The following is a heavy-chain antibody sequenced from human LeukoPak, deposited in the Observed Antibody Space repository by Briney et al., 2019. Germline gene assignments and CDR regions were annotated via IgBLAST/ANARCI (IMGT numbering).Heavy chain of an antibody. CDR3: SKGGGSWFGP. D-gene: IGHD1-26*01. J-gene: IGHJ5*02. V-gene: IGHV3-23*01. CDR2: VPGTGATTI. Sequence: PGGSLRLSCAASGFTFSSYWMSWVRQAPGKGLEWVATVPGTGATTIFYADSVKGRFTISRDNSKNTLYLQMNSLGADDTAVYYCSKGGGSWFGPWGQGTLVTVSS. CDR1: GFTFSSYW.